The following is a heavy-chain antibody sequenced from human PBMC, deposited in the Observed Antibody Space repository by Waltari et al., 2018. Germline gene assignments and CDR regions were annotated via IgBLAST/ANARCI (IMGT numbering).Heavy chain of an antibody. CDR1: GFTFSDYG. Sequence: QVHLVESGGGVVQPGGSLRLSCAASGFTFSDYGMHWVRQAPGKGVEGVAFLRYDASDLYYRDSVKGRFTISRDNSKNTLFLQTSSLRPEDTAVYYCAKVGVGLTTWYPFDVWGQGTMVTVSS. CDR2: LRYDASDL. J-gene: IGHJ3*01. D-gene: IGHD1-1*01. CDR3: AKVGVGLTTWYPFDV. V-gene: IGHV3-30*02.